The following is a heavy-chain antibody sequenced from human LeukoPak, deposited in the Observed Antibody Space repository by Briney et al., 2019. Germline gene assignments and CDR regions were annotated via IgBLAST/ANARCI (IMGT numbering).Heavy chain of an antibody. D-gene: IGHD3-10*01. V-gene: IGHV4-39*06. J-gene: IGHJ6*03. Sequence: SETLSLTCTVSGGSISRSSYYWGWIRQPPGKGLEWIGSMYYSGSTFYNPSLKSRVTILVDTSKNQFPLKLSSVTAADTAVYYCARDYGSGRRYYYMDVWGKGTTVTVSS. CDR1: GGSISRSSYY. CDR3: ARDYGSGRRYYYMDV. CDR2: MYYSGST.